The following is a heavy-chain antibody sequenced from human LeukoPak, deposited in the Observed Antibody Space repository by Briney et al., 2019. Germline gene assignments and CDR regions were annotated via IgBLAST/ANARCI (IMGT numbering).Heavy chain of an antibody. Sequence: PGGSLRLSCAASGFTFSSSAMSWVRQVPGKGLEWVSGISASGGSTYYADSVRGRFTISRDNAKNSLYLQMSSLRDEDTAVYYCARLTTLQAGYWGQGTLVTVSS. J-gene: IGHJ4*02. CDR3: ARLTTLQAGY. V-gene: IGHV3-23*01. CDR1: GFTFSSSA. D-gene: IGHD4-11*01. CDR2: ISASGGST.